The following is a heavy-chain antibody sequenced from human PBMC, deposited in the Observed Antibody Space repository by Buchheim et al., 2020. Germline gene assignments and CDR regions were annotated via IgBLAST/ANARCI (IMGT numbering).Heavy chain of an antibody. D-gene: IGHD6-13*01. CDR1: GFTFSSYA. Sequence: EVQLLESGGGLVQPGGSLRLSCAASGFTFSSYAMSWVRQAPGQGLEWVSAISGSGGSTYYADSVKGRFTISRDNSKNTLYLQMNGLRAEDTAVYYCAKGAGYSSSWYSNYYYYGMDVWGQGTT. J-gene: IGHJ6*02. CDR2: ISGSGGST. CDR3: AKGAGYSSSWYSNYYYYGMDV. V-gene: IGHV3-23*01.